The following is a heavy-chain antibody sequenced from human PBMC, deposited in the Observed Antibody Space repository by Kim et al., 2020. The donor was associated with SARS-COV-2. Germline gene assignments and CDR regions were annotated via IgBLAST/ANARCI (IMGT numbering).Heavy chain of an antibody. V-gene: IGHV3-30*02. J-gene: IGHJ4*02. CDR3: GGVTAYSRGYFDY. D-gene: IGHD2-21*02. Sequence: YADSVKGRFTITRDNSKNTLYLQMNRLSAEDTDVYYCGGVTAYSRGYFDYWGQGTLVTVSS.